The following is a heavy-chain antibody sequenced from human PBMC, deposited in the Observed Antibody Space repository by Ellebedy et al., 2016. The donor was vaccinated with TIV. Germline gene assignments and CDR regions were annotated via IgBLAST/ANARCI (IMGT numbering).Heavy chain of an antibody. J-gene: IGHJ6*02. V-gene: IGHV3-15*01. D-gene: IGHD3-16*01. CDR1: GFTFNNAW. Sequence: GESLKISCAASGFTFNNAWMNWVRQAPGQGLEWVGRIKSKRDGGTTDYAAPVKGRFIISRDDSKSTLYLQLNSLKTEDSAVYYCTTDTSLISYFYGMDVWGQGTTVTVSS. CDR3: TTDTSLISYFYGMDV. CDR2: IKSKRDGGTT.